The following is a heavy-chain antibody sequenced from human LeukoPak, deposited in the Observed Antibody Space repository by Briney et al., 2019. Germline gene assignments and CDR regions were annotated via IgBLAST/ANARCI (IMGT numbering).Heavy chain of an antibody. CDR3: ARDIGSYDTFQH. J-gene: IGHJ1*01. CDR2: ISSSGSTI. D-gene: IGHD3-9*01. CDR1: GFTFSSYE. Sequence: PGGSLRLSCAASGFTFSSYEMNWVRQAPGKGLEWVSYISSSGSTIYYADSVKGRFTISRDNAKNSLYLQMNSLRAEDTAVYYCARDIGSYDTFQHWGQGTLVTVSS. V-gene: IGHV3-48*03.